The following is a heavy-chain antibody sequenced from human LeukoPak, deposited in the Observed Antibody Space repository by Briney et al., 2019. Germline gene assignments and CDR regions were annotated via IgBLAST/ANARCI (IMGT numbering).Heavy chain of an antibody. CDR3: ARGGGYSSSYYYYYMDV. V-gene: IGHV4-4*02. D-gene: IGHD6-13*01. CDR2: IYHSGST. CDR1: GGSISSSNW. Sequence: SETLSLTCTVSGGSISSSNWWSWVRPPPGKGLEWIGEIYHSGSTNYNPSLKSRVTISVDKSKNQFSLKLSSVTAADTAVYYCARGGGYSSSYYYYYMDVWGKGTTVTVSS. J-gene: IGHJ6*03.